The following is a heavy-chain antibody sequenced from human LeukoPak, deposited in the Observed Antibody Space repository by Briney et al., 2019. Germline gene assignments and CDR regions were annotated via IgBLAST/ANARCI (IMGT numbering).Heavy chain of an antibody. CDR1: GFTFSSYA. CDR2: IRGSGGST. CDR3: AKVGDYGDAYNWFDP. J-gene: IGHJ5*02. Sequence: GGSLRLSCAASGFTFSSYAMSWVRQAPGKGLEWVSAIRGSGGSTYYADSVKGRFTISRNNSKNTQYLQMNSLRAEDTAVYYCAKVGDYGDAYNWFDPWGQGTLVTVSS. D-gene: IGHD4-17*01. V-gene: IGHV3-23*01.